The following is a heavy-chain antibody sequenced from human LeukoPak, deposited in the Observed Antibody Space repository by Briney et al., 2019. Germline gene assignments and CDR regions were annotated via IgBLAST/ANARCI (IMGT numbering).Heavy chain of an antibody. V-gene: IGHV3-53*01. CDR2: IYSGGTT. CDR3: AKLKGWYGEGYFDY. CDR1: GFTVSSNY. D-gene: IGHD3-10*01. J-gene: IGHJ4*02. Sequence: GGSLRLSCAASGFTVSSNYMSWVRQPPGKGLEWVSVIYSGGTTFYADSVKGRFTISRDNSKNTLYLQMNSLRADDTAVYYCAKLKGWYGEGYFDYWGQGTVVTVSS.